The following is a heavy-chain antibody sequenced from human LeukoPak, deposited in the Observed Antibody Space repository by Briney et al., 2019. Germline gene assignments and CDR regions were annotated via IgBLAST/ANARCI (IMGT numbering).Heavy chain of an antibody. CDR3: ARAYNGWSGYYPRPRYYYYYMDV. Sequence: GASVKVSCKVSGYTFTDYYMHWVQQAPGKGLEWMGLVDPEDGETIYAEKFQGRVTITADTSTDTAYMELSSLRSEDTAVYYCARAYNGWSGYYPRPRYYYYYMDVWGKGTTVTVSS. D-gene: IGHD3-3*01. CDR2: VDPEDGET. V-gene: IGHV1-69-2*01. J-gene: IGHJ6*03. CDR1: GYTFTDYY.